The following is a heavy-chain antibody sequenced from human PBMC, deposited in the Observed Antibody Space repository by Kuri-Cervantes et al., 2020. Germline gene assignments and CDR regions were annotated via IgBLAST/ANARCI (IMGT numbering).Heavy chain of an antibody. CDR1: GFTFSSYW. D-gene: IGHD2/OR15-2a*01. CDR3: VFSTESSSDY. J-gene: IGHJ4*02. Sequence: GESLKISCAASGFTFSSYWMHWVRQAPGKGLVWVSRVNNDESSANYADSVKGRFTISRDTARKTLYLQMHSLRVDDTATYYCVFSTESSSDYWGQGARVTVSS. V-gene: IGHV3-74*01. CDR2: VNNDESSA.